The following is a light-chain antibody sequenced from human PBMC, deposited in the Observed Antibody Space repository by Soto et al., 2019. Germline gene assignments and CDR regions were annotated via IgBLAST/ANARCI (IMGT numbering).Light chain of an antibody. CDR3: QQYNNWPLT. Sequence: EIVMTQSPATLSVSPGERDTLSCRASQSVSSNLAWYQQKPGQAPRLLIYGASTRATGIPAGFSGSGSGTEFTLTISSLQSEDFAVYYCQQYNNWPLTFGGGTKVDIK. CDR2: GAS. J-gene: IGKJ4*01. CDR1: QSVSSN. V-gene: IGKV3-15*01.